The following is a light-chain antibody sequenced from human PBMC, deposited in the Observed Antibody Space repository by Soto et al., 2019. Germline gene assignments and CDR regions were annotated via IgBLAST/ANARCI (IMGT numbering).Light chain of an antibody. CDR2: GAS. V-gene: IGKV3-20*01. J-gene: IGKJ1*01. CDR3: QAYGRSRT. Sequence: EIVLTQSPGTLSLSPGERATLSCRASQSVSSSYLAWYQQKPAQAPRLLIYGASSRATGIPDRFSGSGSGTDFTLTISRLEPEDFAVYYCQAYGRSRTFGKGTKV. CDR1: QSVSSSY.